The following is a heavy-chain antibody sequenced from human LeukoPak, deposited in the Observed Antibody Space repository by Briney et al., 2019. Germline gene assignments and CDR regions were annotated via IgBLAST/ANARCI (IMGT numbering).Heavy chain of an antibody. Sequence: PSETLSLTCIVSGGSISSYYWSWIRQPPGKGLEWIGYIYYSGSTNYNPSLKSRVTISVDTSKNQFSLKLSSVTAADTAVYYCARDYYFDYWGQGTLVTVSS. J-gene: IGHJ4*02. CDR2: IYYSGST. CDR1: GGSISSYY. V-gene: IGHV4-59*01. CDR3: ARDYYFDY.